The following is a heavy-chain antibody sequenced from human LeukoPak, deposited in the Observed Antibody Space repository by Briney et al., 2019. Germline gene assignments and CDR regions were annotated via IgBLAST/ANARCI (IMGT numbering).Heavy chain of an antibody. D-gene: IGHD6-19*01. CDR2: IIPILGIA. J-gene: IGHJ4*02. CDR3: AIATRYSSGWFDY. CDR1: GYTFTSYD. V-gene: IGHV1-69*04. Sequence: SVKVSCKASGYTFTSYDINWVRQAPGQGLEWMGRIIPILGIANYAQKFQGRVTITADKSTSTAYMELSSLRSEDTAVYYCAIATRYSSGWFDYWGQGTLVTVSS.